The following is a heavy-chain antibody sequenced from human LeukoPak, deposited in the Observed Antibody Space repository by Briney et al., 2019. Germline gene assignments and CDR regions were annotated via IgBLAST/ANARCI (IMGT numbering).Heavy chain of an antibody. Sequence: ETLSLTCTVSGGSISSSSYYWGWIRQVPGKGLEWVANIKKDGSEKYYVDSVKGRFTISRDNARNSLYLQMNSLGVEDTAIYYCAMLYSSGWPGYWGQGALVTVSS. CDR3: AMLYSSGWPGY. V-gene: IGHV3-7*01. CDR2: IKKDGSEK. CDR1: GGSISSSSYY. J-gene: IGHJ4*02. D-gene: IGHD6-19*01.